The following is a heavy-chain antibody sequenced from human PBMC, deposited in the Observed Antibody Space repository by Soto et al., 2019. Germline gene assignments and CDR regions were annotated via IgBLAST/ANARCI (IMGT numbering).Heavy chain of an antibody. D-gene: IGHD3-10*01. V-gene: IGHV3-9*01. CDR1: GFTFDDYA. Sequence: GGSLRLSCAASGFTFDDYAMHWVRQAPGKGLEWVSGISWNSGSIGYADSVKGRFTISRDNAKNSLYLKMNSLRAEDTALYYCAKGGEPKQKTEYYYYYMDVWGKGTTVTVSS. CDR2: ISWNSGSI. CDR3: AKGGEPKQKTEYYYYYMDV. J-gene: IGHJ6*03.